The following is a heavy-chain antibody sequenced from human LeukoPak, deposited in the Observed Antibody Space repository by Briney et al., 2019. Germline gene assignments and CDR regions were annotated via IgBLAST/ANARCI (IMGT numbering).Heavy chain of an antibody. CDR3: ARDYRYYYDSSGPKDAFDI. V-gene: IGHV4-38-2*02. D-gene: IGHD3-22*01. CDR1: SYSISSGFY. J-gene: IGHJ3*02. CDR2: IYHSGST. Sequence: PSETLSLTCTVSSYSISSGFYWGWIRQPPGKGLEWIGSIYHSGSTYYSPSLKSRVTISVDTPKNQFSLKLSSVTAADTAVYYCARDYRYYYDSSGPKDAFDIWGQGTMVTVSS.